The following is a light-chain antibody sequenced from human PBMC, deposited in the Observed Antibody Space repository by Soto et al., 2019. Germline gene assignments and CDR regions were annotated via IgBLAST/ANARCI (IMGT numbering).Light chain of an antibody. CDR1: SSDVGSYNL. Sequence: QSVLTQPASVSGSPGQSITISCTGTSSDVGSYNLVSWYQQHPGKAPKLMIDEGSKRPSGVSNRVSGSKSGNTASLTISGLHAEDEADYYCCSYAGSSTYVFGGGTKLTVL. CDR3: CSYAGSSTYV. V-gene: IGLV2-23*01. CDR2: EGS. J-gene: IGLJ3*02.